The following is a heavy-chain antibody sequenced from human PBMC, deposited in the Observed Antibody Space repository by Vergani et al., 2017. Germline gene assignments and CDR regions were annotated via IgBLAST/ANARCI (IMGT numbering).Heavy chain of an antibody. CDR1: GYTLTELS. J-gene: IGHJ2*01. CDR2: IIPIFGTA. D-gene: IGHD2-21*01. V-gene: IGHV1-69*13. Sequence: QVQLVQSGAEVKKPGASVKVSCKVSGYTLTELSMHWVRQAPGKGLEWMGGIIPIFGTANYAQKFQGRVTITADESTSTAYMELSSLRSEDTAVYYCAREGRRVIAIHEWXFDLRGRGTLVTVSS. CDR3: AREGRRVIAIHEWXFDL.